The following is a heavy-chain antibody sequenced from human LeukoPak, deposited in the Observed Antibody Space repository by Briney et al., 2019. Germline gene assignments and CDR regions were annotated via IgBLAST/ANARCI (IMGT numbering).Heavy chain of an antibody. J-gene: IGHJ4*02. D-gene: IGHD6-6*01. V-gene: IGHV3-9*01. CDR2: ISWNSGSI. Sequence: GGSLRLSCAASGFTFDDYAMHWVRQAPGKGLEWVSGISWNSGSIGYADSVKGRFTISRDNAKNSLYLQINSLRAEDTALYYCAKGYSSSSTPFDYWGQGTLVTVSS. CDR1: GFTFDDYA. CDR3: AKGYSSSSTPFDY.